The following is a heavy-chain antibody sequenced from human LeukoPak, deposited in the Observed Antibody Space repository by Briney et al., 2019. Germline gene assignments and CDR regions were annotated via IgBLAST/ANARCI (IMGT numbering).Heavy chain of an antibody. CDR1: GFTFSSYS. Sequence: GGSLRLSCAASGFTFSSYSMNWVRQAPGKGLEWVSSISSSSSYIYYADSVKGRFTISRDNAKNSLYLQMNSLRAEDTAVYYGARDLEYYGSGTTSSWGQGTLVTVSS. V-gene: IGHV3-21*01. CDR3: ARDLEYYGSGTTSS. D-gene: IGHD3-10*01. CDR2: ISSSSSYI. J-gene: IGHJ5*02.